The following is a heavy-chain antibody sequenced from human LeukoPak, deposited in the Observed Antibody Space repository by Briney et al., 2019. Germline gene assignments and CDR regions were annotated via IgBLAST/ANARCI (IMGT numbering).Heavy chain of an antibody. CDR1: GFTFSDYA. CDR3: AKLRQWLSES. Sequence: PGGSLRLSCAVSGFTFSDYAMAWVRQAPGKGLGWVSTISADGGRTYYADSVKGRFTISRDNSKNTLYLQMSSLRADDTAIYYCAKLRQWLSESWGQGTLVTVSS. J-gene: IGHJ5*02. D-gene: IGHD6-19*01. CDR2: ISADGGRT. V-gene: IGHV3-23*01.